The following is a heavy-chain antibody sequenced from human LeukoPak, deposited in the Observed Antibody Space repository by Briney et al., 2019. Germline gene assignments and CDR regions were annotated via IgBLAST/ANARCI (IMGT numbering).Heavy chain of an antibody. J-gene: IGHJ5*02. Sequence: ASVKVSCKASGYTFTIYGLHWVRQAPGQSLQWMGWINAGNGNTKYSQEFQDRVTITRDTSASTAYMELSSLRSEDMAVYYCARGAKFRSYGSGTYYTSLPFDPWGQGTLVTVSS. D-gene: IGHD3-10*01. CDR3: ARGAKFRSYGSGTYYTSLPFDP. V-gene: IGHV1-3*03. CDR2: INAGNGNT. CDR1: GYTFTIYG.